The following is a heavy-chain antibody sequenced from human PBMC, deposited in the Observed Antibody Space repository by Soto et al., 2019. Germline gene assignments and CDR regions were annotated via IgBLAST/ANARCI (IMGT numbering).Heavy chain of an antibody. D-gene: IGHD3-3*01. V-gene: IGHV5-10-1*01. Sequence: PGESLKISCKGSGYSFTSYWISWVRQMPGKGLEWMGRIDPSDSYTNYSPSFQGHVTISADKSISTAYLQWSSLKASDTAMYYCAGRFLESNYYYYGMDVWGQGTKVTVSS. CDR3: AGRFLESNYYYYGMDV. CDR2: IDPSDSYT. J-gene: IGHJ6*02. CDR1: GYSFTSYW.